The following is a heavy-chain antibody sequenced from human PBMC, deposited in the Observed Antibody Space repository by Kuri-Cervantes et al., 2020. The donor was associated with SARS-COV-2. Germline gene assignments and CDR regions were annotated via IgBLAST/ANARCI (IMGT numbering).Heavy chain of an antibody. CDR3: ARDLYGDYVGAFDI. V-gene: IGHV7-4-1*02. Sequence: ASVKVSCKASGYTFTSYAMNWVRQAPGQGLEWMGWINTNTGNPTYAQGFTGRFVFSLDTSVSTAYLQISSLKAEDTAVYYCARDLYGDYVGAFDIWGQGTVVTVSS. CDR1: GYTFTSYA. CDR2: INTNTGNP. J-gene: IGHJ3*02. D-gene: IGHD4-17*01.